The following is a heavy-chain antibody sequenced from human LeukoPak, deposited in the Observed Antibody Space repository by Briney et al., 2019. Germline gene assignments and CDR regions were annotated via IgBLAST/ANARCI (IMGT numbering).Heavy chain of an antibody. D-gene: IGHD3-22*01. V-gene: IGHV3-30-3*02. J-gene: IGHJ4*02. CDR2: ISYDGSNK. Sequence: GGSLRLSCAASGFTFSSYTMHWVRQAPGKGLEWVAVISYDGSNKYYADSVKGRFTISRDSSKNTLYLQMNSLRAEDTAVYYCAKDHTSLGDSSGYYYVSPFDYWGQGTLVTVSS. CDR1: GFTFSSYT. CDR3: AKDHTSLGDSSGYYYVSPFDY.